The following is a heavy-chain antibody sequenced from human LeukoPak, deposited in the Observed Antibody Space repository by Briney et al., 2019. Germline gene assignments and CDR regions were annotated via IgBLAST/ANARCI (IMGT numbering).Heavy chain of an antibody. D-gene: IGHD4/OR15-4a*01. V-gene: IGHV4-59*01. CDR3: AREYGGDAFDI. Sequence: SETLSLTCTVSGGSISSYYWSWIRQPPGKGLEWIGYIYYSGSTNYNPSLKSRVTISVDTSKNQFSLKLSSVTAADTAVYYCAREYGGDAFDIRGQGTMVTVSS. CDR1: GGSISSYY. J-gene: IGHJ3*02. CDR2: IYYSGST.